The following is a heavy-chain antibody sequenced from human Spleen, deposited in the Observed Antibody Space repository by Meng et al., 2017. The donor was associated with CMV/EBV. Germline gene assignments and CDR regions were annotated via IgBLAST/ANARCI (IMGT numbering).Heavy chain of an antibody. D-gene: IGHD1-1*01. CDR2: INNSGRT. J-gene: IGHJ4*02. CDR3: ARGRTDFDS. Sequence: LSLTCAVYSGSLTDYFWSWIRQSPEKGLEWIGDINNSGRTNYNPSLKSRVTISVDTSSNQFFLKVTSVTAADTAVYYCARGRTDFDSWGQGTLVTVSS. V-gene: IGHV4-34*01. CDR1: SGSLTDYF.